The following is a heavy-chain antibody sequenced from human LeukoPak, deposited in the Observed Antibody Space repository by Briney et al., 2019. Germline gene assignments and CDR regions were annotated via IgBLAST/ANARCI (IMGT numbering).Heavy chain of an antibody. CDR1: GGSISSYC. J-gene: IGHJ2*01. CDR3: ASSFDSSGYFRHFDL. V-gene: IGHV4-59*01. CDR2: IYYSGST. D-gene: IGHD3-22*01. Sequence: SETLSLTCTVSGGSISSYCWRWIRQPPGKGLEWIGYIYYSGSTNYNPSLKSRVTISVDTSKNQFPLKLTSVTAADTAVYYCASSFDSSGYFRHFDLWGRGTLVTVSS.